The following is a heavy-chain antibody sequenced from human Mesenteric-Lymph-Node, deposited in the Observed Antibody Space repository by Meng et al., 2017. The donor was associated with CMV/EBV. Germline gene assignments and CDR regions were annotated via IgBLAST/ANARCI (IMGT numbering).Heavy chain of an antibody. D-gene: IGHD3-10*01. CDR2: IYYSGST. CDR1: GGSISSSSYY. CDR3: ARQPGWGIR. J-gene: IGHJ4*02. Sequence: SETLSLTCTVSGGSISSSSYYWGWIRQPPGKGLEWIGSIYYSGSTYYNPSLKSRVTISVDTSKNQFSLKLSSVTAADTAVYYCARQPGWGIRWGQGTLVTVSS. V-gene: IGHV4-39*01.